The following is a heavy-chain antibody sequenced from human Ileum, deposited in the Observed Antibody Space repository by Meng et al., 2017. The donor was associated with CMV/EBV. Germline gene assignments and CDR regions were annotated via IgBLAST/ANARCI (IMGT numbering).Heavy chain of an antibody. CDR1: GFPFRNYG. CDR3: AKGVDYSGSSWFDP. V-gene: IGHV3-23*01. D-gene: IGHD4-23*01. CDR2: TSVSGASA. J-gene: IGHJ5*02. Sequence: GFPFRNYGMGWVRQAPGKGLGWVSSTSVSGASAFYADSVKGRFTISRDNSKNTVSLQMNSLRADDTAVYYCAKGVDYSGSSWFDPWGQGTLVTVSS.